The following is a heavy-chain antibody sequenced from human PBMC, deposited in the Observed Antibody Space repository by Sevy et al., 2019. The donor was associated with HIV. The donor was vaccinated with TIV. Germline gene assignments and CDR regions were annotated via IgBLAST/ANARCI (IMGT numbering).Heavy chain of an antibody. D-gene: IGHD5-18*01. CDR2: IKSKTDGGTT. V-gene: IGHV3-15*07. Sequence: GVSLRLSCAASGFTFSNAWMNWVRQAPGKGLEWFGRIKSKTDGGTTDYAAPVKGKFTISRDDSKNTLYLQMNSLKTEDTAVYYCTTDGGGYNYGYSFDYWGQGTLVTVSS. CDR1: GFTFSNAW. CDR3: TTDGGGYNYGYSFDY. J-gene: IGHJ4*02.